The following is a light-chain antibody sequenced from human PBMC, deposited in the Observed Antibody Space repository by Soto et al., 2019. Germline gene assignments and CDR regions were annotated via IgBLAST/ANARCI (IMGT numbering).Light chain of an antibody. J-gene: IGKJ1*01. CDR1: QSISSW. Sequence: DIQMTQSPSTLSASVGDRVTITCRAGQSISSWLAWYQQKPGKAPKLLIYDASSLESGVPSRFSGSGSATEFTLTISSLQPDDFATYYCQQYNNYWTFGQGTKVDIK. CDR2: DAS. V-gene: IGKV1-5*01. CDR3: QQYNNYWT.